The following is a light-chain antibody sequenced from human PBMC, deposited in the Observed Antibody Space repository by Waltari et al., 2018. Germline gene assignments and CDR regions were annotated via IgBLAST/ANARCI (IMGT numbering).Light chain of an antibody. CDR3: QSADSSGSVV. J-gene: IGLJ2*01. CDR2: KDT. V-gene: IGLV3-25*03. Sequence: SFELTQPPSLSVSPGPTASITCPGDALSKPYAHWNQHRPGLAPVLVIYKDTERPSGIPERFSGSSSGTTVTLTISGVQAEDEADYYCQSADSSGSVVFGGGTKLTVL. CDR1: ALSKPY.